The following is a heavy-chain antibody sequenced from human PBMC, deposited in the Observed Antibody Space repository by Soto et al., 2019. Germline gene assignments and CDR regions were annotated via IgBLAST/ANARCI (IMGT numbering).Heavy chain of an antibody. J-gene: IGHJ4*02. CDR3: VRDSGNGWKDY. CDR2: IDHSGST. D-gene: IGHD6-19*01. CDR1: GGSISSTNW. V-gene: IGHV4-4*02. Sequence: QVQLQESGPGLVKPSGTLSLTCAVSGGSISSTNWWNWVRQPPGKGLEWTGEIDHSGSTNYNPSLKSRVTMSVDKPKNQCSLKLSSVTAADTAVYYCVRDSGNGWKDYWGQGTLVTVSS.